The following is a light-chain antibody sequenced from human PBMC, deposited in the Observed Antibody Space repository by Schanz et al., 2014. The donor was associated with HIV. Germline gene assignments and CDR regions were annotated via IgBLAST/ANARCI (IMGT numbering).Light chain of an antibody. CDR2: EVS. V-gene: IGLV2-8*01. CDR1: SSDVGAYNY. CDR3: AAWDDSLNGQI. Sequence: QSVLTQPPSASGSPGQSVTISCTGTSSDVGAYNYVSWYQQHPGKAPKLLIYEVSEWPSGVPDRFSGSKSGTSASLAISGLQSEDEADYYCAAWDDSLNGQIFGGGTKLTVL. J-gene: IGLJ2*01.